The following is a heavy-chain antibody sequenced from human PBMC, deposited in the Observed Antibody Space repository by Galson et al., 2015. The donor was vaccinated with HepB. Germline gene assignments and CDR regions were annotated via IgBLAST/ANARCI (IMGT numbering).Heavy chain of an antibody. V-gene: IGHV3-74*01. D-gene: IGHD6-13*01. Sequence: SLRLSCAASGFTFSSYWMHWVRQAPGKGLAWVSRINSDGSSTSYADSVKGRFTISRDNAKNTLYLQMNSLRAEDTAVYYCARVAAIAAAGTRSNWFDPWGQGSLVTVSS. CDR1: GFTFSSYW. J-gene: IGHJ5*02. CDR3: ARVAAIAAAGTRSNWFDP. CDR2: INSDGSST.